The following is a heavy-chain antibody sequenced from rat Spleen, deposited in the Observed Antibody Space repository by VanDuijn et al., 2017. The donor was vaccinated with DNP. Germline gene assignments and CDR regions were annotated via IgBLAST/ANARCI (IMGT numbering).Heavy chain of an antibody. Sequence: EVQLVESGGGPVQPGRSLKLSCAVSGFTFSDYYMAWVRQAPTKGLEWVASISYDGSATSYRDSVKGRFTVSRDNAKSTLYLQMDSLRSEDTATYYCTRPGSPYYFDHWGQGVMVTVSS. J-gene: IGHJ2*01. D-gene: IGHD5-1*01. CDR3: TRPGSPYYFDH. V-gene: IGHV5-7*01. CDR2: ISYDGSAT. CDR1: GFTFSDYY.